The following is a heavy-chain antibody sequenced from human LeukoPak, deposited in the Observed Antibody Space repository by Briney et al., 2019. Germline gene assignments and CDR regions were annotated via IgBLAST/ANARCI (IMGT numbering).Heavy chain of an antibody. V-gene: IGHV4-59*11. CDR1: GDSISSHY. CDR3: ARVLQNYYHLDV. Sequence: SETLSLTCSVSGDSISSHYWSWIRQPPGKGLEWIGFFYDSGSTNYKSSLKSRVTMSVDTSKNQFSLKLSSATAADTAVYYCARVLQNYYHLDVWGTGTTVTVPS. CDR2: FYDSGST. J-gene: IGHJ6*03. D-gene: IGHD2/OR15-2a*01.